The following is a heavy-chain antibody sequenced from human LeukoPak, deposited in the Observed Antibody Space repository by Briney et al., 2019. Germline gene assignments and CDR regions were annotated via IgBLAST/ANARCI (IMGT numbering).Heavy chain of an antibody. CDR2: INHSGST. V-gene: IGHV4-34*01. Sequence: PSETLSLTCAVYGGSFSGYYWSWIRQPPGKGLEWIGEINHSGSTNYNPSLKSRVTISVDTSKNQFSLKLSSVTAADTAVYYCARSSKVSGSYRHYYYYYGMDVWGQGTTVTVSS. D-gene: IGHD1-26*01. CDR3: ARSSKVSGSYRHYYYYYGMDV. CDR1: GGSFSGYY. J-gene: IGHJ6*02.